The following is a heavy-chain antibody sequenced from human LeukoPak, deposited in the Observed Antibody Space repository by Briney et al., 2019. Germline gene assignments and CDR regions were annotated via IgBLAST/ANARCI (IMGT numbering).Heavy chain of an antibody. V-gene: IGHV1-18*01. Sequence: ASVKVSCKASGYTFTSYGISWVRQAPGQGLEWMGWISAYNGNTNYAQKLQGRVTVTTDTSTSTAYMELRSLRSDDTAVYYCARDENYGSGSYYNLWGQGTLVTVSS. J-gene: IGHJ5*02. CDR1: GYTFTSYG. CDR3: ARDENYGSGSYYNL. D-gene: IGHD3-10*01. CDR2: ISAYNGNT.